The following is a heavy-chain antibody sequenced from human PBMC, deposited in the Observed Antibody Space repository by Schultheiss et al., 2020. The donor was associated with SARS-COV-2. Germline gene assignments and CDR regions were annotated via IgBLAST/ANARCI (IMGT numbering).Heavy chain of an antibody. CDR2: ISAYNGNT. D-gene: IGHD4-17*01. Sequence: ASVKVSCKASGGTFSSYTISWVRQAPGQGLEWMGWISAYNGNTDYAQNLQGRVTMTTDTSTSTAYMELRSLSSDDTAVYYCARGSHGDSHDYWGQGTLVTVSS. V-gene: IGHV1-18*01. J-gene: IGHJ4*02. CDR3: ARGSHGDSHDY. CDR1: GGTFSSYT.